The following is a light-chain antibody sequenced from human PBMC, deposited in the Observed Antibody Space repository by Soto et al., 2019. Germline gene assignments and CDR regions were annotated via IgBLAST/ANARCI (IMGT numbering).Light chain of an antibody. V-gene: IGKV1-9*01. J-gene: IGKJ3*01. CDR2: AAS. CDR1: QGISSF. Sequence: DIQLTQSPSFLSASVGDRVTITCRASQGISSFLAWYQQKPGKAPKLLVYAASTLQSGAPSRFSGSGSGTEFTLTISSLQPEDLATYYCQQLNSYAFTFGPGTKVDIK. CDR3: QQLNSYAFT.